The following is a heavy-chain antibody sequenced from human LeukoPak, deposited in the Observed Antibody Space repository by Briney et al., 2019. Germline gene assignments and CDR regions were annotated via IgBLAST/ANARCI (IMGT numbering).Heavy chain of an antibody. CDR3: ARDLPNYYGSGSYYSS. J-gene: IGHJ4*02. Sequence: ASVKVSCKASGYTFTSYGISWVRQAPGQGLEWMGWISAYNGNTNYAQKLQGRVTMTTDTSTSTAYMELRSLRSDDTVVYYCARDLPNYYGSGSYYSSWGQGTLVTVSS. CDR2: ISAYNGNT. V-gene: IGHV1-18*01. D-gene: IGHD3-10*01. CDR1: GYTFTSYG.